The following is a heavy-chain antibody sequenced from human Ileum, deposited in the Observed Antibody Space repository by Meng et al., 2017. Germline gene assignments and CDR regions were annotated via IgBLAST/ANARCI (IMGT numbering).Heavy chain of an antibody. V-gene: IGHV4-61*01. Sequence: QVQLQEAGPGLVRPSETLSLTCTVSGGSGSSGLYYWSWIRQPPGKGLEWIGYIYYSGSINYNPSLKSRVTISVDTSKNQFSLNLSSVTAADTAVYYCARDSGWFDRWGQGTLVTVSS. CDR1: GGSGSSGLYY. CDR2: IYYSGSI. CDR3: ARDSGWFDR. J-gene: IGHJ5*02.